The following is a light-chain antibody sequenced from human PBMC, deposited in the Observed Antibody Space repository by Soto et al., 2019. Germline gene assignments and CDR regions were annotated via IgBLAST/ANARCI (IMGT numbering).Light chain of an antibody. Sequence: DIQMTQSPSTLSASVGDRVTITCRASQSISSWLAWYQQKPGKAPKLLIYDASSLESGVPSRFSGSGSGTEFTLTISSLQPDDFATYYCQQYTSYPCTFGQGTKLEIK. CDR2: DAS. CDR1: QSISSW. CDR3: QQYTSYPCT. V-gene: IGKV1-5*01. J-gene: IGKJ2*02.